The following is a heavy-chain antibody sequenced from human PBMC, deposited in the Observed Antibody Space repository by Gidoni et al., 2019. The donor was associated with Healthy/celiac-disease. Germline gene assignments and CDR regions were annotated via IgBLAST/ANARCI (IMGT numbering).Heavy chain of an antibody. D-gene: IGHD6-19*01. CDR3: ARDVAVAGTSEYYFDY. CDR1: VDSVSSNRSA. Sequence: QVQLQQSGPGLVKPSQTLSLTCAISVDSVSSNRSAWNWIRQSPSRGLEWLGRTYYRSKWYNDYAVSVKSRITINPDTSKNQFSLQLNSVTPEDTAVYYCARDVAVAGTSEYYFDYWGQGTLVTVSS. V-gene: IGHV6-1*01. CDR2: TYYRSKWYN. J-gene: IGHJ4*02.